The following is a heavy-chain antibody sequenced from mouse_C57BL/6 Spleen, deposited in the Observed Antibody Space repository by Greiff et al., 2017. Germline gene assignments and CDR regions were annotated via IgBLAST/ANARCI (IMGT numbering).Heavy chain of an antibody. CDR2: FNPSSGYT. Sequence: VQLKESGAELAKPGASVKLSCKASGYTFTSYRMHWVKQRPGQGLEWIGYFNPSSGYTKYNQKFKDKATLTADKSSRTVYMQLSSLKYADSAVYYSARFPIWEAAYWGQGTLVTVSA. J-gene: IGHJ3*01. D-gene: IGHD4-1*01. CDR1: GYTFTSYR. CDR3: ARFPIWEAAY. V-gene: IGHV1-7*01.